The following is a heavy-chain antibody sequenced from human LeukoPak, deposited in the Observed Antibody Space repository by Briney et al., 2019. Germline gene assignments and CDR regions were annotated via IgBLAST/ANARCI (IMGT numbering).Heavy chain of an antibody. V-gene: IGHV3-64*01. J-gene: IGHJ4*02. CDR3: AREIIGSYFPFDY. D-gene: IGHD1-26*01. CDR2: ISSNGGNT. Sequence: GGSLRLSCAASRFTFSNYAMHWVRQAPGKGLEHVSAISSNGGNTHYANSVKGRFTISRDNSKNTLYLQMGSLRAEDMAVYYCAREIIGSYFPFDYWGQGTLVTVSS. CDR1: RFTFSNYA.